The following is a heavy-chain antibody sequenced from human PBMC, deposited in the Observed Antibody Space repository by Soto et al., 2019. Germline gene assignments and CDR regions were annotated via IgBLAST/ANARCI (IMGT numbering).Heavy chain of an antibody. CDR3: ARRIKGYSSSWNYYYYGMDV. CDR2: INHSGST. Sequence: PSETLSLTCAVYGGSFSGYYWSWIRQPPGKGLEWIGEINHSGSTNYNPSLKSRVTISVDTSKNQFSLKLSSVTAADTAVYYCARRIKGYSSSWNYYYYGMDVWGQGTTVTVSS. D-gene: IGHD6-13*01. CDR1: GGSFSGYY. J-gene: IGHJ6*02. V-gene: IGHV4-34*01.